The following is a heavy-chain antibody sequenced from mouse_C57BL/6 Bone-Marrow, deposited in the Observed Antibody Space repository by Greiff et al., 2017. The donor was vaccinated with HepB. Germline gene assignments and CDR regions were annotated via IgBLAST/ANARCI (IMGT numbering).Heavy chain of an antibody. V-gene: IGHV5-4*01. J-gene: IGHJ2*01. CDR1: GFTFSSYA. Sequence: EVQGVESGGGLVKPGGSLKLSCAASGFTFSSYAMSWVRQTPEKRLEWVATISDGGSYTYYPDNVKGRFTISRDNAKNNLYLQMSHLKSEDTAMYYCARGDYGSYYFDYWGQGTTLTVSS. D-gene: IGHD1-1*01. CDR3: ARGDYGSYYFDY. CDR2: ISDGGSYT.